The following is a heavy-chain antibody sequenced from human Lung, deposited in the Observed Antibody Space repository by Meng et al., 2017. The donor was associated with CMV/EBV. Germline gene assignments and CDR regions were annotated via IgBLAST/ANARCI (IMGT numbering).Heavy chain of an antibody. CDR1: GSSSSQNYY. Sequence: GSSSSQNYYWGWIRQSTGKGLEWIGSIYYLGSTYYNPSLESRVTISVDTSKNQFSLRLNSVTATDTAVYYCARLTLGNYGGNSGVDYWGQGTLVTVSS. CDR2: IYYLGST. CDR3: ARLTLGNYGGNSGVDY. V-gene: IGHV4-39*01. D-gene: IGHD4-23*01. J-gene: IGHJ4*02.